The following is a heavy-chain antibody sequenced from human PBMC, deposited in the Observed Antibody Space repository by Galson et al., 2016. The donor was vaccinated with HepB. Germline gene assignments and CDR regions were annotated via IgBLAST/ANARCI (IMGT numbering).Heavy chain of an antibody. CDR3: ARGRFSSGY. D-gene: IGHD7-27*01. V-gene: IGHV4-61*02. CDR1: GGSISSGSYY. J-gene: IGHJ4*02. CDR2: IYTSGST. Sequence: TLSLTCTVSGGSISSGSYYWSWIRQPAGKGLEWIGRIYTSGSTNYNPSLKSRVTISIDTSKNQCHLKMSSVTAADTAVYYCARGRFSSGYWGQGTLVTVSS.